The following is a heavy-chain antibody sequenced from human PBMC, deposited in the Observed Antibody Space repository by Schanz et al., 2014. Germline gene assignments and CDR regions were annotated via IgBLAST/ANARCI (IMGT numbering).Heavy chain of an antibody. CDR1: GFTVSNSY. D-gene: IGHD3-9*01. J-gene: IGHJ4*02. CDR2: IGGSGDST. CDR3: AKHVRSLTGNDY. Sequence: EVQLVESGGDLVQPGGSLRLSCAASGFTVSNSYIHWVRQAPGKGLEWVSGIGGSGDSTHYADSVKGRFIISRDNSKNTLYLQVNSLRAEDTAVYYCAKHVRSLTGNDYWGQGTLVTVSS. V-gene: IGHV3-23*04.